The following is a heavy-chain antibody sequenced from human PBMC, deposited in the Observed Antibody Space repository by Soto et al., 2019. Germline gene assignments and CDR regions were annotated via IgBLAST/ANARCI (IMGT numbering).Heavy chain of an antibody. D-gene: IGHD2-2*02. V-gene: IGHV4-4*02. CDR2: ISHTGTT. Sequence: SETLSLTCTVSGASISGFHWWGWVRQPPGKGLDWIGEISHTGTTHYNPSLKSRLALSVDKSESHFSLKLTSVTAADTAIYFCARLYGPHFDSWGQGALVTSPQ. CDR3: ARLYGPHFDS. CDR1: GASISGFHW. J-gene: IGHJ4*02.